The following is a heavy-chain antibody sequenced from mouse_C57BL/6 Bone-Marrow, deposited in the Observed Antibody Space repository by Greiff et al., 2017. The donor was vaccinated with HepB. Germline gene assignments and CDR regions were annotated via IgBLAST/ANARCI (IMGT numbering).Heavy chain of an antibody. CDR3: ASITTVLDY. Sequence: EVKLQESGGDLVKPGGSLKLSCAASGFTFSSYGMSWVRQTPDKRLEWVATISSGGSYTYYPDSVKGRFTISRDNAKNTLYLQMRSLKSEDTAMYYCASITTVLDYWGQGTTLTVSS. CDR1: GFTFSSYG. CDR2: ISSGGSYT. V-gene: IGHV5-6*01. J-gene: IGHJ2*01. D-gene: IGHD1-1*01.